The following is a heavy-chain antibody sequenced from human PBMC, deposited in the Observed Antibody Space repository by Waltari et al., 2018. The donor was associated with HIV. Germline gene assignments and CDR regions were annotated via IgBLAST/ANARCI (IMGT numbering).Heavy chain of an antibody. J-gene: IGHJ3*02. D-gene: IGHD3-10*01. CDR1: GYTFPSYD. V-gene: IGHV1-8*01. CDR3: ARGSLSGSYYTSRSAFDI. CDR2: MNPNSGNT. Sequence: QVQLVQSGAEVKKPGASVKVSCKASGYTFPSYDINWVRPAPGQGLEWIGWMNPNSGNTGYAQKFQGRVTMTRNTSISTAYMELSSLRSEDTAVYYCARGSLSGSYYTSRSAFDIWGQGTMVTVSS.